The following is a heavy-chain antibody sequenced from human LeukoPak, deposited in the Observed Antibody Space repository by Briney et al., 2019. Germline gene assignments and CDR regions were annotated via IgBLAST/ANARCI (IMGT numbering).Heavy chain of an antibody. CDR2: INHSGGT. J-gene: IGHJ4*02. V-gene: IGHV4-34*01. CDR1: GGSFSGYS. Sequence: SETLSLTCAVYGGSFSGYSWTWIRQPPGKELDWVGEINHSGGTNYNPSLKSRVTMSVDTSENQFSLKLSSVTAADTAIYYCARYRGGGLNYLDYWGQGTLVTVSS. CDR3: ARYRGGGLNYLDY. D-gene: IGHD3-10*01.